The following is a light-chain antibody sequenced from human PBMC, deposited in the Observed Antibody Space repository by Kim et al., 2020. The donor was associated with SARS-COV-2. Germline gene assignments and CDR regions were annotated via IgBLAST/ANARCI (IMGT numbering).Light chain of an antibody. CDR2: GAS. Sequence: SVSPAERATLSCRASQSVSSNLAWYQQNPGQAPRLLIYGASTRATGIPARFSGTGSGTEFTLTISSLQSEDFAVYYCHQYNNWPYTFGQGTKLEI. V-gene: IGKV3-15*01. CDR3: HQYNNWPYT. J-gene: IGKJ2*01. CDR1: QSVSSN.